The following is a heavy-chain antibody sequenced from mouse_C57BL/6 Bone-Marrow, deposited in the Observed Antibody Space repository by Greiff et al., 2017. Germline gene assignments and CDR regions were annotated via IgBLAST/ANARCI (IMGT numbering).Heavy chain of an antibody. CDR1: GYTFTSYG. V-gene: IGHV1-81*01. D-gene: IGHD1-1*01. J-gene: IGHJ2*01. CDR2: IYPRSGNT. Sequence: QVQLQQSGTELARPGASVKLSCKASGYTFTSYGISWVKQRTGQGLEWIGEIYPRSGNTYYNEKFKGKATLTADKSSSTAYMELRSLTSEDSAVYFCARRPTTVVATDYWGQGTTLTVSS. CDR3: ARRPTTVVATDY.